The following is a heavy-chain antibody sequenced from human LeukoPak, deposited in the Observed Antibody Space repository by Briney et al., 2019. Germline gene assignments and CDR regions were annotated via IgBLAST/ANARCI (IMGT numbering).Heavy chain of an antibody. J-gene: IGHJ4*02. CDR2: IYPVDSDT. CDR1: GYSFTSSW. CDR3: ARPSGTYNRFDY. V-gene: IGHV5-51*01. Sequence: GESLKISCKCSGYSFTSSWIGWVRQMPGKGLEWMGIIYPVDSDTKYSPSFQGQVTISADKSISTAFLQWSSLKASDTAMYYCARPSGTYNRFDYWGQGTLVTVSS. D-gene: IGHD1-26*01.